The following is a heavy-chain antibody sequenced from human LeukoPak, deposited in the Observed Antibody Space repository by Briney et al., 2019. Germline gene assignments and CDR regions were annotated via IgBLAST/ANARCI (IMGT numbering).Heavy chain of an antibody. V-gene: IGHV1-2*02. J-gene: IGHJ4*02. CDR1: GYTFTGYN. CDR2: INPNSGGT. D-gene: IGHD3-22*01. CDR3: ASVRSSASYHDAFDY. Sequence: ASVNVSFKASGYTFTGYNMHWVRQAPGQGREWMGWINPNSGGTNYAQKFQGRITMTRDTSISTAYMELNRLTSADTAVYYCASVRSSASYHDAFDYWGQGTQVTVSS.